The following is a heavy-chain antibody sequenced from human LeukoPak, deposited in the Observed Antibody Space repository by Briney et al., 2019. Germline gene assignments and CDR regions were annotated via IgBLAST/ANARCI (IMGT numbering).Heavy chain of an antibody. CDR1: GFTSSSYW. CDR2: IYPGGSSI. V-gene: IGHV3-74*01. Sequence: PGRSLRLSCAASGFTSSSYWMHWVRQVPGKGLVWVARIYPGGSSITYADSVKGRFTISRDNAKNTLYLQMDSLRAEDTGVYYCARSNQADDYWGQGTLVTVSS. D-gene: IGHD1-14*01. J-gene: IGHJ4*02. CDR3: ARSNQADDY.